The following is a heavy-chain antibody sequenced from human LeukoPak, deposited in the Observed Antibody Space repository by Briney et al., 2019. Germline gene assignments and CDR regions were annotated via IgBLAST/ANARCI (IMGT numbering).Heavy chain of an antibody. D-gene: IGHD3-22*01. V-gene: IGHV3-20*04. CDR2: INWNGGRT. CDR1: GFSFGDYG. Sequence: GSLRLSCAASGFSFGDYGMSWVRQAPGKGLEWVSGINWNGGRTGYADSVKGRFTISRDNAKNSLYLQMNSLRAEDTALYYCARGDSRFGYWGQGTLVTVSS. CDR3: ARGDSRFGY. J-gene: IGHJ4*02.